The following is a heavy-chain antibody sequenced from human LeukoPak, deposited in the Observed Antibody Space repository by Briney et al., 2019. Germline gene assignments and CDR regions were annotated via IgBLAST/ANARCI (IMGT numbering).Heavy chain of an antibody. Sequence: PSETLSLTCAVYGGSFSGYYWSWIRQPPGEGLEWIGEINHSGSTNYNPSLKSRVTISVDTSKNQFSLKLSSVTAADTAVYYCATSAYCGGDCWGNWFDPWGQGTLVTVSS. CDR3: ATSAYCGGDCWGNWFDP. CDR1: GGSFSGYY. D-gene: IGHD2-21*02. V-gene: IGHV4-34*01. CDR2: INHSGST. J-gene: IGHJ5*02.